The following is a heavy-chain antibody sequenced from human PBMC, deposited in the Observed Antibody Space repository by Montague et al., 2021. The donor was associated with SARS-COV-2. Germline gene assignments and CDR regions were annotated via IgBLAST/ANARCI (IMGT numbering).Heavy chain of an antibody. CDR2: ICDGVRRI. J-gene: IGHJ2*01. Sequence: SLRLSCAASGFTFPRYCMHWVRQSPGQGLEWVARICDGVRRISYADSVRDRFTVSRDNAKNTLSLLMNNLSGEDTAVYYCVRDGGDDKHDWWFDPWGRGTHVSVSS. CDR3: VRDGGDDKHDWWFDP. CDR1: GFTFPRYC. D-gene: IGHD2-21*02. V-gene: IGHV3-74*01.